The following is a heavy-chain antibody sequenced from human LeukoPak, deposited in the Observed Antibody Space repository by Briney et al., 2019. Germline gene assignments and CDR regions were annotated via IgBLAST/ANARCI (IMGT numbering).Heavy chain of an antibody. J-gene: IGHJ5*02. V-gene: IGHV1-24*01. Sequence: ASVTVSCMVSGYTLTELSMHWVRQAPGKGLEWMGGFDPEDGETIYAQKFQGRVTMTEDTSTDTAYMELSSLRSEDTAVYYCATDSYGSGSYCFDPWGQGTLVTVSS. CDR3: ATDSYGSGSYCFDP. CDR2: FDPEDGET. CDR1: GYTLTELS. D-gene: IGHD3-10*01.